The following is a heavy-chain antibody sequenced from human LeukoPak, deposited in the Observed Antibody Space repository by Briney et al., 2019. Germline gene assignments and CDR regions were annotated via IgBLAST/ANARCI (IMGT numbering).Heavy chain of an antibody. CDR2: IYYSGST. V-gene: IGHV4-31*03. J-gene: IGHJ3*02. CDR1: GGSISSGGHY. Sequence: SETLSLTCIVSGGSISSGGHYWSWIRQHPGKGLEWIGYIYYSGSTYYNPSLKSRVTISVDTSKNQFSLKLSSVTAADTAVYYCARDERTAAGTVSGAFDIWGQGTMVTVSS. CDR3: ARDERTAAGTVSGAFDI. D-gene: IGHD6-13*01.